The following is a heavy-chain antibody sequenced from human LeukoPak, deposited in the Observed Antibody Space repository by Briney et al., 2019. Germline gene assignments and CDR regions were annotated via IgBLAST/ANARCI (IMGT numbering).Heavy chain of an antibody. CDR2: IYYSGST. D-gene: IGHD2-2*01. CDR1: GGSISSYY. V-gene: IGHV4-59*01. J-gene: IGHJ4*02. CDR3: ASVGYCSSTSCYDY. Sequence: PSETLSLTRTVSGGSISSYYWSWIRQPPGKGLEWIGYIYYSGSTNYNPSLKSRVTISVDTSKNQFSLKLSSVTAADTAVYYCASVGYCSSTSCYDYWGQGTLVTVSS.